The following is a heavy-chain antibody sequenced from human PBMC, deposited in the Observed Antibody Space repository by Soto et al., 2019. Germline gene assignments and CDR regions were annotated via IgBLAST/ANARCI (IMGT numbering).Heavy chain of an antibody. J-gene: IGHJ4*02. CDR3: ARGLWFGGVRY. D-gene: IGHD3-10*01. CDR1: GGSFSGYY. CDR2: INHNGST. Sequence: SETLSLTCAVYGGSFSGYYWIWIRQPLGMGLELIGEINHNGSTNYNPSLKSRVTISVDTSKNQFSLKLSSVTAADTAVYYCARGLWFGGVRYWGQGTLVTVSS. V-gene: IGHV4-34*01.